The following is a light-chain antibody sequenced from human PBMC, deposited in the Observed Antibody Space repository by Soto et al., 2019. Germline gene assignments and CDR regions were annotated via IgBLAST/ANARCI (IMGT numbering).Light chain of an antibody. CDR3: QQYSNWPFT. CDR2: DAS. J-gene: IGKJ4*01. Sequence: EIVMTQSPATLSVSPGERATLSCRASQSFSSSLAWYQQKPGQAPRLLIYDASARATGIPARFSGSGSGTEIAHTISSPQSEDFAVCYCQQYSNWPFTFGGGTKVEI. CDR1: QSFSSS. V-gene: IGKV3-15*01.